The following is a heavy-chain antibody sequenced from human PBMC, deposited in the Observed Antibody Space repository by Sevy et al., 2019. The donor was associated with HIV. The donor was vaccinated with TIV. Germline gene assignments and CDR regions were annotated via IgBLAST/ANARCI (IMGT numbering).Heavy chain of an antibody. CDR3: ARAVEDYSDSSGWDWYFDL. Sequence: GGSLRLSCAVSGITVSSNYMGWVRQAPGKGLQWVSGIFASSNTHLADSVKGRFSISRDNSKNTLSLQMNSLSAEDTAVYYCARAVEDYSDSSGWDWYFDLWGRGTLVTVSS. J-gene: IGHJ2*01. CDR2: IFASSNT. CDR1: GITVSSNY. D-gene: IGHD3-22*01. V-gene: IGHV3-66*01.